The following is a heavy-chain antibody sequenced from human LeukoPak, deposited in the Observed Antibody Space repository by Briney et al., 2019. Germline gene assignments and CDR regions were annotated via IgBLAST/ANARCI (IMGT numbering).Heavy chain of an antibody. CDR2: ISAYNGNT. J-gene: IGHJ3*02. D-gene: IGHD4/OR15-4a*01. CDR3: ARGAPSWHAFDI. Sequence: ASVKVSCKASGDTFTSYGISWVRQAPGQGLEWMGWISAYNGNTNYAQKLQGRVTMTRDTSISTAYMELSRLRSDDTAVYYCARGAPSWHAFDIWGQGTMVTVSS. V-gene: IGHV1-18*01. CDR1: GDTFTSYG.